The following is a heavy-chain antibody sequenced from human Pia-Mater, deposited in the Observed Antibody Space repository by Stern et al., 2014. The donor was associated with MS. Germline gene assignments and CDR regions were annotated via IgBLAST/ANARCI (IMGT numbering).Heavy chain of an antibody. D-gene: IGHD3-10*01. V-gene: IGHV3-9*01. CDR3: AKDSIVGSGLYYYYYGMDV. CDR1: GFTFADYA. J-gene: IGHJ6*02. Sequence: EVQLLESGGGLVQPGRSLRLSCAASGFTFADYAMHWVRQAPGKGLEWVSGISWNRGSIGYADSVKGRFTISRDNAKNSLYLQMNSLRAEDTALYYCAKDSIVGSGLYYYYYGMDVWGQGTTVTVSS. CDR2: ISWNRGSI.